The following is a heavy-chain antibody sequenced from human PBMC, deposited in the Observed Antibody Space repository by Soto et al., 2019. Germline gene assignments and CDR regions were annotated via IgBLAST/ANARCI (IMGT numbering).Heavy chain of an antibody. V-gene: IGHV5-51*01. Sequence: PVESLKISCKGSAYSFTISWVAWVRQMPGKSLEWMAIIYPGDSDTRYSPSFHVQVTISADKSFSTAYLQWSSLKASDPALYYCTRRPGRGYGSGSYEFDYWGQGTLVTVSS. CDR3: TRRPGRGYGSGSYEFDY. CDR2: IYPGDSDT. D-gene: IGHD3-10*01. CDR1: AYSFTISW. J-gene: IGHJ4*02.